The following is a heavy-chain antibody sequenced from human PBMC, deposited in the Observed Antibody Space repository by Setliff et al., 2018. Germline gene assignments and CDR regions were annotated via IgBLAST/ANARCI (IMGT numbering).Heavy chain of an antibody. J-gene: IGHJ5*02. Sequence: SETLSLTCAVYGGSFSGYYWNWIRQPPGKGLEWIVNIHHSGKAYYNPSLKSRVTMSVDTSKNHVSLKLSSVTAADTAVYYCARAHTWSLPNDNSGYPGWFDPWGQGTLVTVSS. CDR2: IHHSGKA. V-gene: IGHV4-34*01. CDR3: ARAHTWSLPNDNSGYPGWFDP. D-gene: IGHD3-22*01. CDR1: GGSFSGYY.